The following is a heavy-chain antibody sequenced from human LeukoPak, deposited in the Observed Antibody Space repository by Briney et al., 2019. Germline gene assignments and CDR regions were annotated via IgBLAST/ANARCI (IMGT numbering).Heavy chain of an antibody. Sequence: SVRVSCKASGGTFSSYAISWVRQAPGQGLEWMGGIIPIFGTANYAQKFQGRVTITADESTSTAYMELSSLRSEDTAVYYCAADIKNNYYDSSGYFFYWGQGTLVTVSS. V-gene: IGHV1-69*13. D-gene: IGHD3-22*01. CDR1: GGTFSSYA. J-gene: IGHJ4*02. CDR3: AADIKNNYYDSSGYFFY. CDR2: IIPIFGTA.